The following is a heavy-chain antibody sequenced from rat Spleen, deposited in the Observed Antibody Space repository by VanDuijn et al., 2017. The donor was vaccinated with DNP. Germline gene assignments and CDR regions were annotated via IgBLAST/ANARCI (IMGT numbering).Heavy chain of an antibody. D-gene: IGHD1-4*01. CDR1: GYTFPSYY. CDR3: ARRRLPYWYFDF. J-gene: IGHJ1*01. V-gene: IGHV1-43*01. CDR2: INTGSGGT. Sequence: QVQLQQSGAELAKPGSSVKISCKASGYTFPSYYIGWIKQTTGQGLEYIGYINTGSGGTNYNEKFKGKATLTVDKSSSTDFMQLSSLTPDDSAVYYCARRRLPYWYFDFWGPGTMVTVSS.